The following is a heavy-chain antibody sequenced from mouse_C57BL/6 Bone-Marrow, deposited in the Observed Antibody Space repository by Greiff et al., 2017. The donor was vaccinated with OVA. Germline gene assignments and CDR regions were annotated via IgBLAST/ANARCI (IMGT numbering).Heavy chain of an antibody. V-gene: IGHV1-64*01. Sequence: QVQLQQPGAELVKPGASVKLSCKASGYTFTSYWMHWVKQRPGQGLEWIGMIHPNSGSTNYNEKFKSKATLTVDKSSSTAYMQLSSLTSEDSAVYDCERLGYGYERGGYWGQGTTLTVSS. CDR3: ERLGYGYERGGY. CDR2: IHPNSGST. CDR1: GYTFTSYW. J-gene: IGHJ2*01. D-gene: IGHD2-2*01.